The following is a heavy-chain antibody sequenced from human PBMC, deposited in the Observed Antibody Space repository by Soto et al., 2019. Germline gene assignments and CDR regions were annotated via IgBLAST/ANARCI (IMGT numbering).Heavy chain of an antibody. J-gene: IGHJ6*02. V-gene: IGHV1-8*01. CDR2: MNPNSGNT. CDR3: ASSSSTGVWYYYYYGMDV. D-gene: IGHD6-6*01. CDR1: GYTFTSYD. Sequence: ASVKVSCKASGYTFTSYDINWVRQATGQGLEWMGWMNPNSGNTGYAQKFQGRVTMTRNTSISTAYMELSSLRSEDTAVYYCASSSSTGVWYYYYYGMDVWGQGTTVTVS.